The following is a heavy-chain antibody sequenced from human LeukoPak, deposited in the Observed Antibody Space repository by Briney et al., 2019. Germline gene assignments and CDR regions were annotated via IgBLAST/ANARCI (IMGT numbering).Heavy chain of an antibody. D-gene: IGHD1-26*01. CDR2: IYYSGST. Sequence: SQTLSLTCTVSGGSISSGGYYWSWIRQHPGKGLEWIGYIYYSGSTYYNPSLKSRVTISVDRSKNQFSLKLSSVTAADTAVYYCARAGRGGSYQHREFDYWGQGTLVTVSS. V-gene: IGHV4-31*03. J-gene: IGHJ4*02. CDR3: ARAGRGGSYQHREFDY. CDR1: GGSISSGGYY.